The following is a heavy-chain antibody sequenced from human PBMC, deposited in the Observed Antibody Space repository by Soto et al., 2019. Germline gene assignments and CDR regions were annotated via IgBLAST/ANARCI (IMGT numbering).Heavy chain of an antibody. J-gene: IGHJ5*02. D-gene: IGHD6-6*01. V-gene: IGHV3-23*01. CDR3: ARLAALNWFDP. CDR1: GVTFRNHA. Sequence: GSLRLSCAASGVTFRNHAMGWGRQAPGKGLEWVSLVSATAGTTYYTDSVKGRFTIPRDNSKNTLYLQMNSLRAEDTAVYYCARLAALNWFDPWGQGTQVTVSS. CDR2: VSATAGTT.